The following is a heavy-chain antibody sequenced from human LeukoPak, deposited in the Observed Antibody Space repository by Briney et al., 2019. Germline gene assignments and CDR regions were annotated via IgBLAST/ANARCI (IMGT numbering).Heavy chain of an antibody. V-gene: IGHV3-74*01. CDR2: INSDGSST. CDR1: GFTFSTYW. Sequence: GGSLRLSCEASGFTFSTYWMHRVRQAPGKGLVWVSRINSDGSSTHYADSVKGRFTISRDNAKNTLYLQMNSLRAEDTAVYYCTRGLDYEGNYWGQGTLVTVSS. J-gene: IGHJ4*02. CDR3: TRGLDYEGNY. D-gene: IGHD3-22*01.